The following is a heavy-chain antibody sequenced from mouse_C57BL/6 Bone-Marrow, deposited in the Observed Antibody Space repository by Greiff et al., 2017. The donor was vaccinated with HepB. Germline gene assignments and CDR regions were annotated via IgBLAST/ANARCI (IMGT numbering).Heavy chain of an antibody. D-gene: IGHD1-3*01. CDR1: GFTFSSYG. CDR2: ISSGGSYT. V-gene: IGHV5-6*01. J-gene: IGHJ3*01. Sequence: EVKLVESGGDLVKPGGSLKLSCAASGFTFSSYGMSWVRQTPDKRLEWVATISSGGSYTYYPDSVKGRFTISRDNAKNTLYLQMSSLKSEDTAMYYCARRDNFYWFAYWGQGTLVTVSA. CDR3: ARRDNFYWFAY.